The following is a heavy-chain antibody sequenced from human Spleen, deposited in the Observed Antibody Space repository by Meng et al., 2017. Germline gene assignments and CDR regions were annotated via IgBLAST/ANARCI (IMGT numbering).Heavy chain of an antibody. CDR3: AKDEFVLWFGELTPPDYYYGMDV. CDR2: VNPNSGNT. J-gene: IGHJ6*02. Sequence: ASVKVSCKGSGYTFTNYDINWVRQATGQGLEWMGWVNPNSGNTGYAQKFQGRVTITADKSTSTAYMELSSLRSEDTAVYYCAKDEFVLWFGELTPPDYYYGMDVWGQGTTVTVSS. CDR1: GYTFTNYD. V-gene: IGHV1-8*01. D-gene: IGHD3-10*01.